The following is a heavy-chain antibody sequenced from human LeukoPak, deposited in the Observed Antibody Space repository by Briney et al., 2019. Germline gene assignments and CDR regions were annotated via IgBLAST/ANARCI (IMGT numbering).Heavy chain of an antibody. CDR2: IKSKTDGGTT. D-gene: IGHD3-16*01. CDR3: TTGLSVGGAFDI. V-gene: IGHV3-15*01. J-gene: IGHJ3*02. CDR1: GFTFSNAW. Sequence: GGSLRLSCAASGFTFSNAWMSWVRQAPGKGLEWVGRIKSKTDGGTTDYAAPGKGRFTISRDDSKNTLYLQMNSLKTEDTAVYYCTTGLSVGGAFDIWGQGTMVTVSS.